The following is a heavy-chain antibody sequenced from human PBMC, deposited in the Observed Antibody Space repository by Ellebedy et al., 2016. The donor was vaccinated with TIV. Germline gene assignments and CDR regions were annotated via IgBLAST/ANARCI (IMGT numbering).Heavy chain of an antibody. J-gene: IGHJ4*02. Sequence: MPGGSLRLSCAAYGGSFSGYYWSWIRQPPGKGLEWIGEINHSGSTNSNPSLKSRVTISVDTSKNQFSLKLSSVTAADTAVYYCARDIGGGNSDYWGQGTLVTVSS. CDR2: INHSGST. V-gene: IGHV4-34*01. CDR3: ARDIGGGNSDY. D-gene: IGHD4-23*01. CDR1: GGSFSGYY.